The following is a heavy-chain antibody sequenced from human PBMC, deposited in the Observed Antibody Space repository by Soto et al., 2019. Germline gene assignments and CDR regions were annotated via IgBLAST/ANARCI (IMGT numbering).Heavy chain of an antibody. CDR1: GFSVNSDH. CDR2: IYSGGST. V-gene: IGHV3-66*01. Sequence: PGGSLRLSCAASGFSVNSDHMNWVRQAPGKGLEWVSVIYSGGSTYYADSVKGRFTISRDNSKNTLYLQMNSLRAEDTAVYYCARERHSSFDYWGQGTLVTVSS. D-gene: IGHD2-15*01. J-gene: IGHJ4*02. CDR3: ARERHSSFDY.